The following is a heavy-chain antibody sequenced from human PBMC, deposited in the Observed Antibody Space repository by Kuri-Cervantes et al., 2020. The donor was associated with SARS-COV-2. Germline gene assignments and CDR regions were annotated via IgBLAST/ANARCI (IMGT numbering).Heavy chain of an antibody. CDR1: GFTFSSYW. CDR2: INPDGSYT. Sequence: GGSLRLSCAASGFTFSSYWMHWVRQAPGKGLVWVSRINPDGSYTNNADSVKGRFTLSRDNSKNTLYLQMNSLRAEDTAVYYCAKERERLKVGATTPLFDYWGQGNLVNVPS. J-gene: IGHJ4*02. CDR3: AKERERLKVGATTPLFDY. D-gene: IGHD1-26*01. V-gene: IGHV3-74*01.